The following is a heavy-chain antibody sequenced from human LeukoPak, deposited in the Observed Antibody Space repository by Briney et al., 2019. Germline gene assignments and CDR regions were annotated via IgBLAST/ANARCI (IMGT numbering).Heavy chain of an antibody. CDR1: GDSISSGSYY. D-gene: IGHD6-19*01. CDR2: VYSSGST. J-gene: IGHJ4*02. Sequence: SETLSLTCTVSGDSISSGSYYWSWIRKSAGKGLEWIGRVYSSGSTNYNPSLKSRVIISVDTSKNQFSLKLNSVTVADTAVYYCARGSLGGWYNFDSWGQGTLVTVSS. CDR3: ARGSLGGWYNFDS. V-gene: IGHV4-61*02.